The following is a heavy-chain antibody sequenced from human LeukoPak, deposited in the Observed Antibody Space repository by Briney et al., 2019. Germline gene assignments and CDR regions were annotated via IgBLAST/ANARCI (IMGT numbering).Heavy chain of an antibody. CDR3: ANPRGYYDNNLGAFDI. Sequence: GGSLRLSCAASGFAFSSYVLHWVRRAPGKGPEWVSAIGTGGDTYYADSVMGRFTISRDNSKNTLYLQMNSLRAEDTAVYYCANPRGYYDNNLGAFDIWGQGTMVTVSS. CDR1: GFAFSSYV. J-gene: IGHJ3*02. D-gene: IGHD3-22*01. V-gene: IGHV3-47*02. CDR2: IGTGGDT.